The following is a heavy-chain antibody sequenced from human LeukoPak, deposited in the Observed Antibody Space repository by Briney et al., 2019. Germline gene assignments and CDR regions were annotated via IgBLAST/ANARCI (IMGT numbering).Heavy chain of an antibody. CDR2: MYYSRST. J-gene: IGHJ5*02. Sequence: SETLSLTCTVSGGSMNDYYWSWIRQPPGQGLEWIGYMYYSRSTNYNPSLKSRVSISIDTSKNQFSLKLSSVTAADTAVYYCARDRYCIGGICYSGRFDPWGRGTLVTVSS. D-gene: IGHD2-15*01. CDR3: ARDRYCIGGICYSGRFDP. V-gene: IGHV4-59*01. CDR1: GGSMNDYY.